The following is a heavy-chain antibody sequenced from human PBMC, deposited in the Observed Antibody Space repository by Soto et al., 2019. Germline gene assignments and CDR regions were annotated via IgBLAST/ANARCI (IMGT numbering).Heavy chain of an antibody. CDR3: ARDYFPTYYDFWAGPNWFDP. V-gene: IGHV4-59*01. Sequence: SETLSLTCTVSGGSISSYYWSWIRQSPGKGLEWIGYIYYSGSTNYNPSLKSRVTISVDTSKNQFSLKLSSVTAADTAVYYCARDYFPTYYDFWAGPNWFDPWGQGTLVTVSS. D-gene: IGHD3-3*01. CDR1: GGSISSYY. J-gene: IGHJ5*02. CDR2: IYYSGST.